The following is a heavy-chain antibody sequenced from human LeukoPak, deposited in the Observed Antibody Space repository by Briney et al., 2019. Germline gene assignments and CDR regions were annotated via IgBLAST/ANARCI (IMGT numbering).Heavy chain of an antibody. V-gene: IGHV3-20*04. J-gene: IGHJ5*02. CDR1: GFTFDDYG. CDR3: ARGRAIFGVVTLNWFDH. D-gene: IGHD3-3*01. CDR2: INWNGGST. Sequence: PGGSLRLSCAASGFTFDDYGMSWVRQAPGKGLEWVSGINWNGGSTGYADSVKGRFTISRDNAKNSLYLQMNSLRAEDTALHYCARGRAIFGVVTLNWFDHWGQGTLVTVSS.